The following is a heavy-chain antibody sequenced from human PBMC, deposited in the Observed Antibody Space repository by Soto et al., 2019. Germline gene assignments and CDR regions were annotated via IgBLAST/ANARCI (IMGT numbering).Heavy chain of an antibody. V-gene: IGHV1-18*01. Sequence: QVHLVQSGAEVKKPGASVKVSCKASNETLTTYGISWVRQAPGQGLEWMGWVSGYSGHSSSAQEFQDRVIMTTDTSTKTAYMELRRLTSDDSAVYFGARDSSSSGYYYGMDVWGQGTTVTVSS. CDR1: NETLTTYG. CDR2: VSGYSGHS. D-gene: IGHD6-6*01. J-gene: IGHJ6*02. CDR3: ARDSSSSGYYYGMDV.